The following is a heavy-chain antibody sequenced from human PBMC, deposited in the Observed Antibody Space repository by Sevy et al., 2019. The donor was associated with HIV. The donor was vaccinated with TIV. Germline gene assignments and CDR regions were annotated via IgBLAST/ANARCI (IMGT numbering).Heavy chain of an antibody. V-gene: IGHV1-18*01. J-gene: IGHJ4*02. CDR3: VRDESFSLIVVDHDY. CDR2: ISGYNGNR. Sequence: ASVKVSCQASGYTFSSYGVTWVRQAPGQGLEWMGWISGYNGNRKYAQKFQDRVIMTTDTATSTAYMELRSLRSDDTAVYYCVRDESFSLIVVDHDYWGQGTLVTVSS. D-gene: IGHD3-22*01. CDR1: GYTFSSYG.